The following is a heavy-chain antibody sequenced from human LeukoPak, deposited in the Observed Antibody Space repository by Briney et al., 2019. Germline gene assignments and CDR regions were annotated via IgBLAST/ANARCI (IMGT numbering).Heavy chain of an antibody. CDR3: ARATRVVGATNWFDP. Sequence: ASVKVSCKASGYTFTGYYMHWVRQAPGQGLEWMGWINPNSGGTNYAQKFQGRVTMTRDTSISTAYMELSRLRSDDTAVYYCARATRVVGATNWFDPWGQGTLVTVSS. CDR2: INPNSGGT. D-gene: IGHD1-26*01. V-gene: IGHV1-2*02. CDR1: GYTFTGYY. J-gene: IGHJ5*02.